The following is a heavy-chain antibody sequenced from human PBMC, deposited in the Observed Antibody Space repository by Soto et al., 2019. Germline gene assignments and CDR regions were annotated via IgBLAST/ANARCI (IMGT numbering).Heavy chain of an antibody. CDR2: FDPEDGET. V-gene: IGHV1-24*01. J-gene: IGHJ4*02. CDR1: GGTFSSYT. Sequence: ASVKVSCKASGGTFSSYTISWVRQAPGKGLEWMGGFDPEDGETIYAQKFQGRVTMTEDTSTDTAYMELSSLRSEDTAVYYCATDRHYYDSSGYYYVPLAYWGQGTLVTVSS. CDR3: ATDRHYYDSSGYYYVPLAY. D-gene: IGHD3-22*01.